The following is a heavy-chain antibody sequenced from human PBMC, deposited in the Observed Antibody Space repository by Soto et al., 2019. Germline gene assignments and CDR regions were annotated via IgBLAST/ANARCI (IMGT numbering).Heavy chain of an antibody. J-gene: IGHJ4*02. D-gene: IGHD3-10*01. CDR1: GGTFSSHV. V-gene: IGHV1-69*01. Sequence: QVQLVQSAAEVKKPGSSVKVSCKASGGTFSSHVFTWVRQAPGQGLERMGGIMPIIGTANYAQKFQGRVTSTADESTTKAYMELSSLRSEDTAVYYCARDLEFRDGNISHLDYWGQGTLVTVSS. CDR3: ARDLEFRDGNISHLDY. CDR2: IMPIIGTA.